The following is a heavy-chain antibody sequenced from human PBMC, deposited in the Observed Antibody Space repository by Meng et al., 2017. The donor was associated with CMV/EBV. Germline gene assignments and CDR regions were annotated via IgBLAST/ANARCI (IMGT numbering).Heavy chain of an antibody. V-gene: IGHV3-9*01. CDR1: GFTFDAYA. Sequence: GGSLRLSCAASGFTFDAYAMRWVRQAPGKGLEWVSGINWNSGDIGYADSVKGRFTISRDNAKNSLYLQMNSLRDEDTALYYCAKDIRGYWYSLEYWGQGTLVTVSS. CDR2: INWNSGDI. CDR3: AKDIRGYWYSLEY. J-gene: IGHJ4*02. D-gene: IGHD2-2*03.